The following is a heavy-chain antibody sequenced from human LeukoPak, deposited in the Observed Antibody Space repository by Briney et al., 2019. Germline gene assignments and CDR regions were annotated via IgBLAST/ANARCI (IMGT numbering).Heavy chain of an antibody. CDR2: IRHDGSNK. D-gene: IGHD6-19*01. Sequence: PGGSLRLSCAASGFTFSSYGMHWVRQAPGKGLEWVAFIRHDGSNKYYADSVKGRFTISRDNSKNTLYLQMNSLRAEDTAVYYCAKDSSSWVAGTDYWGQGTLVTVSS. V-gene: IGHV3-30*02. CDR1: GFTFSSYG. J-gene: IGHJ4*02. CDR3: AKDSSSWVAGTDY.